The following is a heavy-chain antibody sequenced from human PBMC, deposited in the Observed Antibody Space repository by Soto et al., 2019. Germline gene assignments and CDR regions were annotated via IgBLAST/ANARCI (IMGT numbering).Heavy chain of an antibody. CDR2: ISYDGSIK. V-gene: IGHV3-30*18. D-gene: IGHD5-18*01. CDR3: ANSEYSRYKNIDV. Sequence: GGSLRLSCAASGFTFRGYGMHWVRQAPGRGLEWVALISYDGSIKYYADSVRGRFTISRDNSKNTLYLQMNSLRAEDTAVYYCANSEYSRYKNIDVWGQGTTVTVS. J-gene: IGHJ6*02. CDR1: GFTFRGYG.